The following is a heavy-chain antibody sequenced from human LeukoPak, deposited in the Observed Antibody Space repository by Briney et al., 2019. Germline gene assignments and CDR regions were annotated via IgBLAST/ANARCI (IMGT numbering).Heavy chain of an antibody. CDR3: ANYQNYYDSSGYSVY. V-gene: IGHV3-23*01. CDR2: ISGSGGST. J-gene: IGHJ4*02. D-gene: IGHD3-22*01. CDR1: GFTFSSYA. Sequence: GGSLRLSCAASGFTFSSYAMSWVRQAPGKGLEWVSAISGSGGSTYYADSVKGRFTISRDNSKNTLYLQMNSLRAEDTAVYYCANYQNYYDSSGYSVYWGQGTLVTVSS.